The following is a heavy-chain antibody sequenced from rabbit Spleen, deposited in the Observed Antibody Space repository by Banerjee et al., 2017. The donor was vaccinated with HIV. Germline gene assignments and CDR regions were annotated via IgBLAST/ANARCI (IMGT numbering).Heavy chain of an antibody. CDR3: ARDLVGVIGWNFYL. CDR2: IYTGTGSP. V-gene: IGHV1S45*01. D-gene: IGHD1-1*01. CDR1: GFSFSSDYW. Sequence: QEQLEESGGDLVKPEGSLTLTCTASGFSFSSDYWICWVRQAPGKGLEWIGCIYTGTGSPSYASWASGRFTISRTSSTTVTLRMTSLTAADTATYFCARDLVGVIGWNFYLWGQGTLVTVS. J-gene: IGHJ4*01.